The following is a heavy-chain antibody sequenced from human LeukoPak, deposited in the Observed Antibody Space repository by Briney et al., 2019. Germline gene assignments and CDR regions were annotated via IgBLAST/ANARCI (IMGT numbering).Heavy chain of an antibody. CDR1: GGTFSSYA. CDR3: ARGGVDTAMVLRD. Sequence: SVKVSCKASGGTFSSYAISWVRQAPGQGLEWMGGIIPIFGTANYAQKFQGRVTITADESTSTAYMELSSLRSEDTAVYYRARGGVDTAMVLRDWGQGTLVTVSS. J-gene: IGHJ4*02. CDR2: IIPIFGTA. D-gene: IGHD5-18*01. V-gene: IGHV1-69*13.